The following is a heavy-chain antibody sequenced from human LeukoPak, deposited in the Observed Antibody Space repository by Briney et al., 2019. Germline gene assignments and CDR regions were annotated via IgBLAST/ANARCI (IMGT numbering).Heavy chain of an antibody. J-gene: IGHJ6*03. D-gene: IGHD5-12*01. CDR1: GFTFSSYA. CDR2: ISGSGGST. V-gene: IGHV3-23*01. CDR3: AKNGVATIYPDRYYYYYYMDV. Sequence: PGGSLRLSCAASGFTFSSYAMSWVRQAPGKGLEWVSAISGSGGSTYYADSVKGRFTISRDNSKNTLYLQMNSLRAEDTAVYYCAKNGVATIYPDRYYYYYYMDVWGKGTTVTVSS.